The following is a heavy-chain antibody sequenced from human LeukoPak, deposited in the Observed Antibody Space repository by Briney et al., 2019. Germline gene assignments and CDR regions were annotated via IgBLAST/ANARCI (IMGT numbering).Heavy chain of an antibody. CDR2: ISYDGSNK. CDR3: AKDMCYYDLFDY. CDR1: GFTFSSYG. V-gene: IGHV3-30*18. J-gene: IGHJ4*02. D-gene: IGHD3-22*01. Sequence: GGSLRLSCAASGFTFSSYGMHWVRQAPGKGLEWVAVISYDGSNKYYADSVKGRFTISRDNSKNTLYLQMNSLRAEDTAVYYCAKDMCYYDLFDYWGQGTLVTVSS.